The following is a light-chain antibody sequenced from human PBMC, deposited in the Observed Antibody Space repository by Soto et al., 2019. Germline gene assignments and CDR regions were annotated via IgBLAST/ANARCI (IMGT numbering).Light chain of an antibody. CDR1: SSNIGNNY. CDR3: GPWDSSLSVVV. J-gene: IGLJ2*01. V-gene: IGLV1-51*01. CDR2: DDN. Sequence: QSVLTQPPSVSAAPGQKVTISCSGSSSNIGNNYVSWYQQFPGTAPNLLIYDDNHRPSGIPDRFSGSKSGTSATLGITGLQTGDEADYYCGPWDSSLSVVVFGGGTKLTVL.